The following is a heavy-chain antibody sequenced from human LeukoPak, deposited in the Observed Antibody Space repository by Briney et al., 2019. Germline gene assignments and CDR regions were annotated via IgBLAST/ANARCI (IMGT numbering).Heavy chain of an antibody. Sequence: SETLSLTCSVSGASITSSSFYWGWIRQPPGKGLEWIGSIYYTGSADYNPSLKSRVTISVDTSKNQFSLKLTSVTAADAAVYYCARHRYCYSSSCYAFDYWGQGTLVTVSS. CDR3: ARHRYCYSSSCYAFDY. V-gene: IGHV4-39*01. CDR1: GASITSSSFY. CDR2: IYYTGSA. D-gene: IGHD2-2*01. J-gene: IGHJ4*02.